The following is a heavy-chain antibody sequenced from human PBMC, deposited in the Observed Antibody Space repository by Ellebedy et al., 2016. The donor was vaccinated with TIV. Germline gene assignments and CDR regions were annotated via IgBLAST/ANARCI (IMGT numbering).Heavy chain of an antibody. D-gene: IGHD1-26*01. CDR1: GYNFNTYW. V-gene: IGHV5-51*01. CDR3: ARHELGSNAAFDY. CDR2: IYPGDSDT. J-gene: IGHJ4*02. Sequence: GESLKISCKTSGYNFNTYWIGWVRQMPGKGLEWMGIIYPGDSDTRYSLSFEGQVTISADKSNSTAFLQWRSLKASDTAMYYCARHELGSNAAFDYWGQGTLVTVSS.